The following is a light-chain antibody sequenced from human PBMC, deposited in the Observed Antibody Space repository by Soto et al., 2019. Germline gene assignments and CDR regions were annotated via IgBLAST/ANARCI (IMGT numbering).Light chain of an antibody. CDR3: QQYNKWPSWT. Sequence: IVMTPSPATLAVSPGERATLSCRASQSGSSNLAWYPQKPGQAPRLLIYGASTRATGIPARFSGRGSGTEFTLTISSLQSEDFAVYYCQQYNKWPSWTFGQGTKVEIK. V-gene: IGKV3-15*01. J-gene: IGKJ1*01. CDR1: QSGSSN. CDR2: GAS.